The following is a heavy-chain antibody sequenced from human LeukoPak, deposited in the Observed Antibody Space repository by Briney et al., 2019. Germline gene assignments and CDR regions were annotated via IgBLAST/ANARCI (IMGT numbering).Heavy chain of an antibody. V-gene: IGHV5-51*01. Sequence: GGPLNLSGKGSGYSFISYCIAGVGQMPGKGLGWMGITYPGDSDTTYSPSLQGQVPISADKSTSNAYLQWSSLKASDTAMYYCARLNAIAAAGICYWGQGTLVTVSS. CDR1: GYSFISYC. D-gene: IGHD6-13*01. CDR2: TYPGDSDT. CDR3: ARLNAIAAAGICY. J-gene: IGHJ4*02.